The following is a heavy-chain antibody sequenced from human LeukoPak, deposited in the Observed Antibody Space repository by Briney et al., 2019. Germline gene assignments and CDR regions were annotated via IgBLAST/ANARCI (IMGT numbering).Heavy chain of an antibody. V-gene: IGHV3-53*01. CDR2: IYSGGNT. J-gene: IGHJ5*02. CDR3: TTTFSSSNPFNWFDP. Sequence: PGGSLRLSCAASGFTVSSNYMSWVRQAPGRGLEWVTVIYSGGNTYYADSVKGRFTVSRDNSKNTLYLQMNSLRAEDTAVYYCTTTFSSSNPFNWFDPWGQGTLVTVSS. D-gene: IGHD6-13*01. CDR1: GFTVSSNY.